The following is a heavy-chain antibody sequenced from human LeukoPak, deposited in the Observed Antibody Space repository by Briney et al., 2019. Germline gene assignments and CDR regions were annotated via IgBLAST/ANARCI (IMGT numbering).Heavy chain of an antibody. Sequence: QAGGSLRLSCAASGFTFSSYWMSWVRQAPGKGLEWVANIKQDGSEKYYVDSVKGRFTISRDNAKNSLYVQMNSLRAEDTAVYYCARLRGLYSDTNRYQTALDCWGQGTLVTVSS. V-gene: IGHV3-7*01. D-gene: IGHD1-26*01. CDR1: GFTFSSYW. CDR3: ARLRGLYSDTNRYQTALDC. J-gene: IGHJ4*02. CDR2: IKQDGSEK.